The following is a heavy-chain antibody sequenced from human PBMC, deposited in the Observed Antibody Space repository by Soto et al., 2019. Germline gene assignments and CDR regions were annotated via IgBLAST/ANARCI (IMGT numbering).Heavy chain of an antibody. D-gene: IGHD3-16*02. CDR2: IWYDGGNQ. CDR1: GFTFSSFA. Sequence: GGSLRLSCAASGFTFSSFAIHWVRQAPGKGLEWVAVIWYDGGNQFYADSVKGRFTIARDNSKNTLSLHVTSLRAEDTAIYCCAKYRHSTSPGYFDNWGQGTMVTVSS. V-gene: IGHV3-33*06. CDR3: AKYRHSTSPGYFDN. J-gene: IGHJ4*02.